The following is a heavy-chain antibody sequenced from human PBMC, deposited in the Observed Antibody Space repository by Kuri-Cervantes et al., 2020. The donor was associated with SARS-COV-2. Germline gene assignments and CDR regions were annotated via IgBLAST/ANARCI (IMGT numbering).Heavy chain of an antibody. CDR3: TSRTMDV. J-gene: IGHJ6*02. Sequence: GESLKISCAASGFTFSGSAMHWVRQASGKGLEWVGRIRSKANSYATAYAASVKGRFTISRDDSKNTAYLQMNSLKTEDTAVYYCTSRTMDVWSQGTTVTVSS. CDR2: IRSKANSYAT. V-gene: IGHV3-73*01. CDR1: GFTFSGSA.